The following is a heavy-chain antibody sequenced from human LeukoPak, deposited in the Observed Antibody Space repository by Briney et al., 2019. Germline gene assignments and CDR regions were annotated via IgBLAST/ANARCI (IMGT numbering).Heavy chain of an antibody. D-gene: IGHD1-26*01. CDR3: ARGVGLDNAFDI. Sequence: ASVKVSCKASGGTFSSYAISWVRQAPGQGLEWMGGIIPIFGTANYAQKFQGRVTIAADESTSTAYMELSSLRSEDTAVYYCARGVGLDNAFDIWGQGTMVTVSS. CDR2: IIPIFGTA. CDR1: GGTFSSYA. V-gene: IGHV1-69*13. J-gene: IGHJ3*02.